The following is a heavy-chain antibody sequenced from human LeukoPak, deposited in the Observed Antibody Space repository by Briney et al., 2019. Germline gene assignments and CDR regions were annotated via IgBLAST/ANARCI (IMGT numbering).Heavy chain of an antibody. CDR2: IYYSGST. D-gene: IGHD2-2*02. J-gene: IGHJ4*02. V-gene: IGHV4-59*12. CDR1: GGSISSYY. Sequence: PSETLSLTCTVSGGSISSYYWSWIRQPPGKGLEWIGYIYYSGSTNYNPSLKSRVTISVDTSKNQFSLKLSSVTAADTAVYYCARGKRYCSSTSCYTRRGYFDYWGQGTLVTVSS. CDR3: ARGKRYCSSTSCYTRRGYFDY.